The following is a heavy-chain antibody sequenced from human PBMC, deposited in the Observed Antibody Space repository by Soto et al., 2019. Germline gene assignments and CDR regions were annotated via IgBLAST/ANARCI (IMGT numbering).Heavy chain of an antibody. CDR3: SRDVVRSTAGDS. D-gene: IGHD2-15*01. Sequence: QLQLVQSGTEVKEPGSSVKVSCKASGGTFSTSSFVWVRQGPGQGIEWMGGIIPIFTRTNFAQKFQGRVTFSADESTRTTYMELRSLTSKDTAIYYCSRDVVRSTAGDSWGQGTLVTVSS. CDR1: GGTFSTSS. J-gene: IGHJ4*02. V-gene: IGHV1-69*01. CDR2: IIPIFTRT.